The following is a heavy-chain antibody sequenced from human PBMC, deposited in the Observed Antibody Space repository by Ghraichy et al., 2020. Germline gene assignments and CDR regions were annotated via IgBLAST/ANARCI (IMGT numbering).Heavy chain of an antibody. V-gene: IGHV4-34*01. CDR2: INHSGST. CDR3: ASGPGSDY. D-gene: IGHD7-27*01. Sequence: SQTLSLTCAVYGGSFSGYYWSWIRQPPGKGLEWIGEINHSGSTNYNPSLKSRVTISVDTSKNQFSLKLSSVTAADTAVYYCASGPGSDYWGQGTLVTVSS. J-gene: IGHJ4*02. CDR1: GGSFSGYY.